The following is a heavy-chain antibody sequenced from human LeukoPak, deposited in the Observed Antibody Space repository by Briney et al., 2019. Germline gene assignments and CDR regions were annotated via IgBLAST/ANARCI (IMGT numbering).Heavy chain of an antibody. J-gene: IGHJ4*02. Sequence: ASVEVSCKASGYPFTIYDINWVRQAAGQGLEWVGWINPMGMRAYAQKFQGRVSMTTNTSINTAYMELSSLRSDDTAVYYCARGRQSGLWGQGTLVTVSS. D-gene: IGHD3-3*01. CDR3: ARGRQSGL. V-gene: IGHV1-8*01. CDR1: GYPFTIYD. CDR2: INPMGMR.